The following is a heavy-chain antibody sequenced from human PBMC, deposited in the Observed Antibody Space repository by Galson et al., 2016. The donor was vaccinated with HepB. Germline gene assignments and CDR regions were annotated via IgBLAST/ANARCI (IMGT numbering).Heavy chain of an antibody. CDR3: VAGAGWLPDY. J-gene: IGHJ4*02. Sequence: SLRLSCAASGFTFSSYAMHWVRQAPGKGLEWVAVISYDGSNEYYTDFVKGRFIISRDNAKNSAYLQMNNVRAEDTAIYYCVAGAGWLPDYWGQGTLVSVSS. CDR2: ISYDGSNE. D-gene: IGHD6-19*01. V-gene: IGHV3-30-3*01. CDR1: GFTFSSYA.